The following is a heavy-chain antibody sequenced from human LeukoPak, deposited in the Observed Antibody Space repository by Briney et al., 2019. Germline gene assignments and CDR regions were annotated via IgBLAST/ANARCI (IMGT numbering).Heavy chain of an antibody. Sequence: GGSLRLSCAASGFTFSDYYMSWIRQAPGKGLEWVSYISSSGSTIYYADSVKGRFTISRDNAKNSLYLQMNSLRAEDTAVYYCARKSDYDSRGYYPVYYWGQGTLVTVSS. J-gene: IGHJ4*02. D-gene: IGHD3-22*01. CDR2: ISSSGSTI. CDR1: GFTFSDYY. CDR3: ARKSDYDSRGYYPVYY. V-gene: IGHV3-11*01.